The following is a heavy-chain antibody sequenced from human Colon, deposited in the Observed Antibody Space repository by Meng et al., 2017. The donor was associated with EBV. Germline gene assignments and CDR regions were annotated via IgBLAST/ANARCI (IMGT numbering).Heavy chain of an antibody. CDR2: IYYSGSA. Sequence: QLHLQESGSGLVKPSGXLSLTCAVSGGSISSGGYSWHWIRQPPGKGLQWIGYIYYSGSAFYNPSLKSRVTLSVDRSKNQFSLNLSSVTAADTAVYYCARGAYFDYWGQGTLVTVSS. CDR3: ARGAYFDY. CDR1: GGSISSGGYS. J-gene: IGHJ4*02. V-gene: IGHV4-30-2*01.